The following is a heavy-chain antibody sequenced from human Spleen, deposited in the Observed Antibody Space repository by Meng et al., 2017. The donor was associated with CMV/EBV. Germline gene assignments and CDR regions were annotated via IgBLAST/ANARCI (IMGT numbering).Heavy chain of an antibody. D-gene: IGHD6-13*01. CDR1: GYSFTSYW. CDR3: ARYGRAAAGQYYYYYYGMDV. V-gene: IGHV5-51*01. Sequence: GESLKISCKGSGYSFTSYWIGWVRQMPGKGLEWMGIIYPGDSDTRYSPSFQGQVTISADKSISTAYLQWSSLKASDTAMYYCARYGRAAAGQYYYYYYGMDVWGQGTTVTVSS. J-gene: IGHJ6*02. CDR2: IYPGDSDT.